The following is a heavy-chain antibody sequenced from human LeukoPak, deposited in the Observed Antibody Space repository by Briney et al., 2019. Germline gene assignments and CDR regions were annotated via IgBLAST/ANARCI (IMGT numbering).Heavy chain of an antibody. J-gene: IGHJ3*02. Sequence: ASVKVSCKASGYTFTSYGISWVRQAPGQGLEWMGWISAYNGNTNYAQKLQGRVTMTTDTSTSTAYMELRSLRSDDTAVYYCARTKGGYDFWSGYGPDAFDIWGQGTMVTVSS. CDR3: ARTKGGYDFWSGYGPDAFDI. V-gene: IGHV1-18*01. CDR2: ISAYNGNT. CDR1: GYTFTSYG. D-gene: IGHD3-3*01.